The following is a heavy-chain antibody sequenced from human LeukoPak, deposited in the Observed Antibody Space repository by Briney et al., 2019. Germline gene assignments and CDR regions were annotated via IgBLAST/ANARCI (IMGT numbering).Heavy chain of an antibody. CDR3: ARENWEKYNDLWSGSLTD. CDR1: AFTFTTLW. D-gene: IGHD3-3*01. CDR2: IKHDGSER. V-gene: IGHV3-7*01. Sequence: GGSLRLSVSASAFTFTTLWRRWVPPAPGKGREGGVNIKHDGSERYYMDSVKGRFTISRHNAKNSLYLQTNSLRAEDTGVYYCARENWEKYNDLWSGSLTDWGQGILVSVSS. J-gene: IGHJ4*02.